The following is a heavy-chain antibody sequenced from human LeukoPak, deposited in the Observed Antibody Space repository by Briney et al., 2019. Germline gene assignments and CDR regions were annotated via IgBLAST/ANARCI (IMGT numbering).Heavy chain of an antibody. CDR2: TYYRSKWYN. D-gene: IGHD1-26*01. CDR1: GDSVSSNSAA. CDR3: AREAVGATAGFDY. J-gene: IGHJ4*02. V-gene: IGHV6-1*01. Sequence: SQTLSLTCAIAGDSVSSNSAAWHWIRQSPSRGLEWLGRTYYRSKWYNDYPVSVKSRITINPDTSKNQFSLQLNSVTPEDTAVYYCAREAVGATAGFDYWGQGTLVTVSS.